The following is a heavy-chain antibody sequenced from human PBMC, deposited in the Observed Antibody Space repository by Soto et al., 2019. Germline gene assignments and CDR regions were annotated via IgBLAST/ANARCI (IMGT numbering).Heavy chain of an antibody. Sequence: QVQLVQSGAEVKKPGSSVKVSCKASGGTFSSYAISWVRQAPGQGLEWMGGIIPIFGTANYAQKFQGRVTITADETPRKGLLEVKRLKFEGQGVYYCARADYYDSSDSRPDYWGQGTLVTVSS. CDR2: IIPIFGTA. J-gene: IGHJ4*02. CDR3: ARADYYDSSDSRPDY. V-gene: IGHV1-69*01. D-gene: IGHD3-22*01. CDR1: GGTFSSYA.